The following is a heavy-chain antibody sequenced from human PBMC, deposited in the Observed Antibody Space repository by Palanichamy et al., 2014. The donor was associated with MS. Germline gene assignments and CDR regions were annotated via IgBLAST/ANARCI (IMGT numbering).Heavy chain of an antibody. CDR1: GYSFTTYG. J-gene: IGHJ3*02. Sequence: QLVQSGTEVQKPGASVKVSCKSFGYSFTTYGVSWVRQAPGQGLEWMGWISTSTGKANYVQKFLGRVTLTTDTSTSTVCMEVRSLRSDDTAVYYCARDWECTHGGCYDVFDIWGQGTMVIVSS. V-gene: IGHV1-18*01. D-gene: IGHD2-8*01. CDR3: ARDWECTHGGCYDVFDI. CDR2: ISTSTGKA.